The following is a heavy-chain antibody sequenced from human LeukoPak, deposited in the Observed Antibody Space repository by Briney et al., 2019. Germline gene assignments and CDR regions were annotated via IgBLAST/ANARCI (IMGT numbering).Heavy chain of an antibody. CDR1: GFTFSSYE. V-gene: IGHV3-48*03. D-gene: IGHD3-16*01. J-gene: IGHJ3*02. CDR3: ARIGSTGVWGSFNI. Sequence: PGGSLRLSCAASGFTFSSYEMNWVRQVPGKGLEWVSHIGNSGNTLKYADSVKGRFTISRDNAKNSLYLQMNSLRAEDTAVYYCARIGSTGVWGSFNIWGQGTMVTVSS. CDR2: IGNSGNTL.